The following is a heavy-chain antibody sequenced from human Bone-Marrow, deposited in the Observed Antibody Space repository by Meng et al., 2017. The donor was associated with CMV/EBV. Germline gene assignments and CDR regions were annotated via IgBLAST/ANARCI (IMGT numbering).Heavy chain of an antibody. D-gene: IGHD4-11*01. CDR1: GFTVSSNY. V-gene: IGHV3-53*01. Sequence: GESLKISCAASGFTVSSNYMSWVRQAPGKGLEWVSVIYSGGSTYYADSVKGRFTISRDNSKNTLYLQMNSLRAEDTAVYYCARARTVTKTMDVWGQGTTVTVSS. CDR3: ARARTVTKTMDV. CDR2: IYSGGST. J-gene: IGHJ6*02.